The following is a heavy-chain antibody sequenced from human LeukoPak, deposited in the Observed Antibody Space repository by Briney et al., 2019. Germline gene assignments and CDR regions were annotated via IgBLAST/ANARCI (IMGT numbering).Heavy chain of an antibody. Sequence: PGGSLRLSCGASGFIYSNYVMSWVRLAPGKGLEWVSGISGSGGSTYYADSVKGRFTISRDNSKNTLYLQMNSLRVEDTAVYYCARTRWLQFYFDYWGQGTLVTVSS. CDR2: ISGSGGST. CDR1: GFIYSNYV. J-gene: IGHJ4*02. CDR3: ARTRWLQFYFDY. V-gene: IGHV3-23*01. D-gene: IGHD5-24*01.